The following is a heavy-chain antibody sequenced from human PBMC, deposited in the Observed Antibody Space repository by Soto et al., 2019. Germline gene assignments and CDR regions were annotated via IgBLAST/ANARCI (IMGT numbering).Heavy chain of an antibody. CDR3: ARIAASGRGWDV. V-gene: IGHV3-7*01. CDR1: GFTFSSYW. CDR2: IKQDGSEE. J-gene: IGHJ6*02. Sequence: EVQLVESGGGLVQPGGSLRLSCVDSGFTFSSYWMSWVRQAPVKGLEWVGNIKQDGSEENYVDSVKGRFTISRDNAKNSMYRQMNSLRAEDTAVYYCARIAASGRGWDVWGRGSTGVVSS. D-gene: IGHD6-13*01.